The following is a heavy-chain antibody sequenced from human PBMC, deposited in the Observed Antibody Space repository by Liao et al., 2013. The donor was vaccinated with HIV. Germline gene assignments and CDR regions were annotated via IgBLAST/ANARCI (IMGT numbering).Heavy chain of an antibody. CDR3: ARGPGHFDY. J-gene: IGHJ4*02. V-gene: IGHV4-39*07. D-gene: IGHD1-1*01. Sequence: QLQLQESGPGLVKSSETLSLTCSVSGGSISSTTYYWGWIRQSPGRGLEWIGNIYYSGSTYYNPSLKSRVTISVDTSKNQFSLRLSSVTAADTAVYYCARGPGHFDYWGQGTLVAVSP. CDR2: IYYSGST. CDR1: GGSISSTTYY.